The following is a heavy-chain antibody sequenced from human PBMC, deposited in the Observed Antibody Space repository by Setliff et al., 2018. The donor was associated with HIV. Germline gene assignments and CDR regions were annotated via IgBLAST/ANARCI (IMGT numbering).Heavy chain of an antibody. CDR3: ANIRLGS. J-gene: IGHJ5*02. D-gene: IGHD2-2*02. CDR2: INSDGSSI. Sequence: GGSLRLSCAASGFAFTTYWMHWVRQVPGKGLVWVSRINSDGSSIGYADSVKGRFTISRDNVNNAVYLQMNSLRAEDTAIYYCANIRLGSWGQGTLVTVSS. V-gene: IGHV3-74*01. CDR1: GFAFTTYW.